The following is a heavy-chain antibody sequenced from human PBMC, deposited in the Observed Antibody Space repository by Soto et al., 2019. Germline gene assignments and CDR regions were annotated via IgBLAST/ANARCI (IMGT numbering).Heavy chain of an antibody. Sequence: QVTLKESGPVLVKPTETLTLTCRVSGFSLTNGRMGVSWIRQPPGKALEWLAHFFSDAERSYSTSMQSRLNMYKDSSGSQVVLTMTNMAPADTATYFCARMDGDYNYYGLDVWGHGIAVTVSS. CDR2: FFSDAER. V-gene: IGHV2-26*01. CDR1: GFSLTNGRMG. CDR3: ARMDGDYNYYGLDV. J-gene: IGHJ6*02. D-gene: IGHD4-17*01.